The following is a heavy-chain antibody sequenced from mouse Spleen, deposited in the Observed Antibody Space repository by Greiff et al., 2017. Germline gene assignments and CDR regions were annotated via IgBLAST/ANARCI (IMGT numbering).Heavy chain of an antibody. Sequence: QVQLKESGPGLVPPSQSLSITCTVSGFSLTSYGVHWVRQSPGKGLEWLGVIWSGGSTDYNAAFISRLSISKDNSKSQVFFKMNSLQADDTAIYYCARTLNWAWFAYWGQGTLVTVSA. CDR2: IWSGGST. J-gene: IGHJ3*01. D-gene: IGHD4-1*01. CDR1: GFSLTSYG. CDR3: ARTLNWAWFAY. V-gene: IGHV2-4-1*01.